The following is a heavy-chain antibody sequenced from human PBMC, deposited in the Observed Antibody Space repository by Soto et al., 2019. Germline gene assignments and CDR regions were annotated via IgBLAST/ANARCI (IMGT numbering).Heavy chain of an antibody. Sequence: QVQLVQSGAEVKKPGSSVNVSCKASGGTFSSYPITWVRQAPGQGLEWMGRIIPILDIANYAQKFQGRVTITADKSTRTAYMELSSLRSDDTAVYYCARWLRVSDAFDIWGQGTMVTVSS. CDR1: GGTFSSYP. CDR2: IIPILDIA. D-gene: IGHD5-12*01. J-gene: IGHJ3*02. CDR3: ARWLRVSDAFDI. V-gene: IGHV1-69*02.